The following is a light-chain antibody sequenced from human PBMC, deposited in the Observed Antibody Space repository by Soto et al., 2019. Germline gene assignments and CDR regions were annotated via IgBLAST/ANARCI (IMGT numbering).Light chain of an antibody. V-gene: IGKV1-39*01. J-gene: IGKJ1*01. Sequence: DIKMTKSPSSLSASVGDRVTLTGRARQGISTYSNWYQQKPGKAPKLLIYAASSLQSGVPSRISGSGSETDFTLTISSLQPEDFATYSCQQSYSTTWTFGQGTKVEIK. CDR3: QQSYSTTWT. CDR1: QGISTY. CDR2: AAS.